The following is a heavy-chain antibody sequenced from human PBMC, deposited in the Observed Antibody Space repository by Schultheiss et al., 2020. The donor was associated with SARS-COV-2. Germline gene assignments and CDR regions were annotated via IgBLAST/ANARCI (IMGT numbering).Heavy chain of an antibody. V-gene: IGHV3-30*07. J-gene: IGHJ6*01. CDR2: ISYDGNNK. CDR1: GFTFSDYY. Sequence: GGSLRLSCAVFGFTFSDYYMSWIRQAPGKGLEWVAVISYDGNNKYYADVVKGRFSITRDNSKKTVDLQMNSLRVEDTAVYYCARVGATVTSSHYHGMDVWGQGTTVTVSS. D-gene: IGHD4-17*01. CDR3: ARVGATVTSSHYHGMDV.